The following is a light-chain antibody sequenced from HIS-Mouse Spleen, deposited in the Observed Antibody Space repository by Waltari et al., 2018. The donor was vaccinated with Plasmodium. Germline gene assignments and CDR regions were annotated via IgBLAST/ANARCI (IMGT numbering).Light chain of an antibody. CDR1: KLGDKY. Sequence: SYELTQPPSVSVSPGQTASITFSGDKLGDKYACWYQQKPGQSPVRVIYKDSKRPSGIPERLSGSKSGNTATLTISGNQAMDEADYSCQAWDSSTEYVFGTGTKVTVL. V-gene: IGLV3-1*01. CDR2: KDS. J-gene: IGLJ1*01. CDR3: QAWDSSTEYV.